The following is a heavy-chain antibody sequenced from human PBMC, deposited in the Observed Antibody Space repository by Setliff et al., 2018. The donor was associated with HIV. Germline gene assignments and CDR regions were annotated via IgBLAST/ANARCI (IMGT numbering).Heavy chain of an antibody. Sequence: SSETLSLTCTVSGGSISTSYWNWIRQPPGKGLEWIAYIYISGTTNYNPSLKSRVTISLDTSRNQFSLKLGSVTAADTAMYYCAREHCSGSSCNGFDIWGQGTMVTVSS. CDR2: IYISGTT. D-gene: IGHD2-15*01. J-gene: IGHJ3*02. CDR1: GGSISTSY. CDR3: AREHCSGSSCNGFDI. V-gene: IGHV4-4*09.